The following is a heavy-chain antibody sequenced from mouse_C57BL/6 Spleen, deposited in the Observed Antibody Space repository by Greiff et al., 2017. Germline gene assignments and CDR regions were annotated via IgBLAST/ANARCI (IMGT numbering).Heavy chain of an antibody. CDR3: ARSGEDLLLSVLITNAMDY. CDR2: IDPSDSET. D-gene: IGHD1-1*01. Sequence: QVQLQQPGAELVRPGSSVKLSCKASGYTFTSYWMHWVKQRPIQGLEWIGNIDPSDSETHYNQKFKDKATLTVDKSSSTAYMQLSSLTSEDSAVYYCARSGEDLLLSVLITNAMDYWGQGTSVTVSS. J-gene: IGHJ4*01. V-gene: IGHV1-52*01. CDR1: GYTFTSYW.